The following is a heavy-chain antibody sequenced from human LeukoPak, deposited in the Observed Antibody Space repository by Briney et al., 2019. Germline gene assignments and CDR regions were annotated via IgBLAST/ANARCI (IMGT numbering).Heavy chain of an antibody. Sequence: GASLRLSCAASGLTFSSYAMNWVRQAPGKGLEWVSGLCGSGDNTYYADSVKGRFTISRDNSKNTLFLQMNSLRAEDTAIYYCAKDLRICPRGYVNSSHPFDYWGQGTLVTVSS. CDR2: LCGSGDNT. D-gene: IGHD2/OR15-2a*01. CDR1: GLTFSSYA. CDR3: AKDLRICPRGYVNSSHPFDY. J-gene: IGHJ4*02. V-gene: IGHV3-23*01.